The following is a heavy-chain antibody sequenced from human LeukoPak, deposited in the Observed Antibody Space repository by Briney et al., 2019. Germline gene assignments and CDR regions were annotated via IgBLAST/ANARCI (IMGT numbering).Heavy chain of an antibody. Sequence: GGSLRLSCAASGFTFSSYAMSWVRQAPGKGLEWVSAISDSGGSTYYADSVKGRFTISRDNSKNTLYLQMNSLRAEDTAVYYCAKNPVPYYYDSSTHFYFDYWGQGTLVTVSS. D-gene: IGHD3-22*01. CDR2: ISDSGGST. CDR3: AKNPVPYYYDSSTHFYFDY. J-gene: IGHJ4*02. V-gene: IGHV3-23*01. CDR1: GFTFSSYA.